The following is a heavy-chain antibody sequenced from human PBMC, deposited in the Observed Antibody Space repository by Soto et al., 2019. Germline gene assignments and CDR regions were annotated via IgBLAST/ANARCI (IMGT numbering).Heavy chain of an antibody. CDR2: INSDGSST. J-gene: IGHJ6*02. Sequence: GGSLRLSCAASGFTFSSYWMHWVRQAPGKGLVWVSRINSDGSSTSYADSVKGRFTISRDNAKNTRYLQMNSLRAEDTAVYYCARDGGFDVSSYCSGGSCYGDYYYYGMDVWGQGTTVTVSS. CDR1: GFTFSSYW. D-gene: IGHD2-15*01. CDR3: ARDGGFDVSSYCSGGSCYGDYYYYGMDV. V-gene: IGHV3-74*01.